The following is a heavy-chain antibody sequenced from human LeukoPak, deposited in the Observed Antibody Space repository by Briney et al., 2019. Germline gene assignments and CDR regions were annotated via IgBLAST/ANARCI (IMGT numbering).Heavy chain of an antibody. CDR1: GYSFSTYW. CDR3: ARRFYSNYNSFDY. Sequence: GESLKISCKGSGYSFSTYWIGWVRQMPGKGLEWMGIIYPDDSDTRYSPSFQGQVTISADKSISTAYLQWSGLKASDTAMYYCARRFYSNYNSFDYWGQGTLVTVSS. D-gene: IGHD4-11*01. V-gene: IGHV5-51*01. CDR2: IYPDDSDT. J-gene: IGHJ4*02.